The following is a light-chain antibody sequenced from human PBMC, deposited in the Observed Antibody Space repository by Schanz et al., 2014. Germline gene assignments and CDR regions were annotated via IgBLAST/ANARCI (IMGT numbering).Light chain of an antibody. V-gene: IGLV2-8*01. CDR2: QVT. J-gene: IGLJ2*01. Sequence: QSALTQPPSASGSPGQSVTISCTGTSNDVGGYNYVSWYQQHPGKAPKVMISQVTKRPSGVPDRFSGSKSGNTASLTVSGLQAEDEADYYCSSYAGSNNWVVFGGGTKLTVL. CDR3: SSYAGSNNWVV. CDR1: SNDVGGYNY.